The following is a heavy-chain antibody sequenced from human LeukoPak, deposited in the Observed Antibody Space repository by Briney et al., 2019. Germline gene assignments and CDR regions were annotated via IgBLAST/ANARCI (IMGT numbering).Heavy chain of an antibody. CDR2: IIPIFGTA. Sequence: SVKVSCKASGGTFTSYAISWVRQAPGQGLEWMGGIIPIFGTANYAQKFQGRVTITADESTTTAYMELSSLRSEDTAVYYCVNCGQWPIYFDYWGQGTLVTVSS. J-gene: IGHJ4*02. CDR3: VNCGQWPIYFDY. CDR1: GGTFTSYA. V-gene: IGHV1-69*13. D-gene: IGHD6-19*01.